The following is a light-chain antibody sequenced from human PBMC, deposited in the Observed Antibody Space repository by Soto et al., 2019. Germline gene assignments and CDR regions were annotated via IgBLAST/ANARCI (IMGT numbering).Light chain of an antibody. CDR3: QSYDNSLSVDV. Sequence: VLTQPPSVSGAPGQRVTISCTGSSSNIGAHYDVHWYQQLPGTAPKLLIYGNSNRPSGVPDRFSGSKSGTSASLAITGLQAEDEADYYCQSYDNSLSVDVFGTGTKVTVL. V-gene: IGLV1-40*01. CDR2: GNS. J-gene: IGLJ1*01. CDR1: SSNIGAHYD.